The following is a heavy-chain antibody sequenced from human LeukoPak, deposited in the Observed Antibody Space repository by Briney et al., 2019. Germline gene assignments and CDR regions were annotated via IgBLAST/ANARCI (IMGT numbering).Heavy chain of an antibody. Sequence: PGRSLRLSCAASGFTFSSYGMHWVRQAPGKGLEWVAVIWYDGSNKYYADSVKGRFTISRDNSKNTLYLQMNSLRAEDTAVYYCARGWYGSGLGMDVWGKGTTVTVSS. CDR1: GFTFSSYG. D-gene: IGHD3-10*01. CDR3: ARGWYGSGLGMDV. CDR2: IWYDGSNK. V-gene: IGHV3-33*08. J-gene: IGHJ6*04.